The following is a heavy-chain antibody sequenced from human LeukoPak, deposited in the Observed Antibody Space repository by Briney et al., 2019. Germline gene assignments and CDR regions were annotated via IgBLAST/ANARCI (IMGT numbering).Heavy chain of an antibody. CDR2: INSDGSST. V-gene: IGHV3-74*01. J-gene: IGHJ1*01. CDR3: ARDSGQQLVLELFQH. CDR1: GFTFSSYW. Sequence: QPGGSLRLSCAASGFTFSSYWMHWVRQAPGKGLVWVSRINSDGSSTSYADSVKGRFTISRDTAKNTLYLQMNSLRAEDTAVYYCARDSGQQLVLELFQHWGQGTLVTVSS. D-gene: IGHD6-13*01.